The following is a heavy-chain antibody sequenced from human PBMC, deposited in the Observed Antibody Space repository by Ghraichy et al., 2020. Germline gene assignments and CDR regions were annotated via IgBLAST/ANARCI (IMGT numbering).Heavy chain of an antibody. CDR1: GYTFTSYY. D-gene: IGHD3-22*01. CDR2: INPSGGST. J-gene: IGHJ6*02. V-gene: IGHV1-46*01. CDR3: ARDPGYYDSSPPVIVYYYGMDV. Sequence: ASVKVSCKASGYTFTSYYMHWVRQAPGQGLEWMGIINPSGGSTSYAQKFQGRVTMTRDTSTSTVYMELSSLRSEDTAVYYCARDPGYYDSSPPVIVYYYGMDVWGQGTTVTVSS.